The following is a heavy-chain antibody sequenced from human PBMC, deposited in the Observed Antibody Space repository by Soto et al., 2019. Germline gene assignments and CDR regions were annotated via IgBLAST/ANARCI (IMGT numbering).Heavy chain of an antibody. CDR2: VNPSGGST. D-gene: IGHD2-15*01. Sequence: GSEKVSFKASGYLFTAYSMHWVRLAPGQGLEWMGVVNPSGGSTKYAHNFQGRVTMTRDTSTTTIYMELSSLRSDDTAIYYCAREENCSGGTCYSEYFHRWGQGTMVTVSS. CDR3: AREENCSGGTCYSEYFHR. CDR1: GYLFTAYS. V-gene: IGHV1-46*01. J-gene: IGHJ1*01.